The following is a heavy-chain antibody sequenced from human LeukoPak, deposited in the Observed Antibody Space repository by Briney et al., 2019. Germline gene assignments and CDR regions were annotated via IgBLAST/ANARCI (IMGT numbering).Heavy chain of an antibody. CDR1: GFTFSSYS. CDR2: ISSSSSTI. Sequence: PGGSLRLSCAASGFTFSSYSMNWVRQAPGKGLEWVSYISSSSSTIYYADSVKGRFTISRDNAKNSLYLQMNSLRAEDTAVYYCAKAYCGGDCSWGQGTMVAVSS. D-gene: IGHD2-21*02. V-gene: IGHV3-48*04. J-gene: IGHJ3*01. CDR3: AKAYCGGDCS.